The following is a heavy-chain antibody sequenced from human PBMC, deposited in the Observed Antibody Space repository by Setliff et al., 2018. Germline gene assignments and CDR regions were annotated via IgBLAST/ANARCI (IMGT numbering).Heavy chain of an antibody. D-gene: IGHD1-26*01. V-gene: IGHV3-23*01. CDR3: ARGPGQIVGGTTYFDY. CDR2: INHSGDNT. Sequence: GGSLRLSCAASGFTFNRFAMSWVRQTPGKGLEWVSAINHSGDNTHYADSVKGRFTISRDNSKNTLYLQMNSLRTEDTAVYYCARGPGQIVGGTTYFDYWGQGTLVTVS. J-gene: IGHJ4*02. CDR1: GFTFNRFA.